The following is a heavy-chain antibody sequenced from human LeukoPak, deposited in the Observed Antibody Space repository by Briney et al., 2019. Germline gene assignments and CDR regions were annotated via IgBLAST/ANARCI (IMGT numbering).Heavy chain of an antibody. D-gene: IGHD3-10*01. CDR1: GGTFISYA. CDR2: IIPIFGTA. J-gene: IGHJ5*02. Sequence: SVKVSCKASGGTFISYAISWVRQAPGQGLEWMGGIIPIFGTANYAQKLQGRVTMTTDTSTSTPYMDLRSLRYDDTALYYCATSITMVRGVIISGDWFDPWGQGTLVTVSS. CDR3: ATSITMVRGVIISGDWFDP. V-gene: IGHV1-69*05.